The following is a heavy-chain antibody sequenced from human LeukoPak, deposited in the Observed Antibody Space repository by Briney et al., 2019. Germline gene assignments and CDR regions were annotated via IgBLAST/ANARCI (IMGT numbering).Heavy chain of an antibody. J-gene: IGHJ5*02. CDR1: GYTFNSYY. V-gene: IGHV1-69*13. CDR2: IIPIFGTA. D-gene: IGHD3-10*01. CDR3: AREYGSGSYYNVYYWFDP. Sequence: SAKVSCKASGYTFNSYYMHWVRQAPGQGLEWMGGIIPIFGTANYAQKFQGRVTITADESTSTAYMELSSLRSEDTAVYYCAREYGSGSYYNVYYWFDPWGQGTLVTVSS.